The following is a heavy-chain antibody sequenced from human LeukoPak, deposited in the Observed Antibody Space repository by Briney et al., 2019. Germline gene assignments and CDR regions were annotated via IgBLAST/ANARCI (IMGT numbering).Heavy chain of an antibody. V-gene: IGHV3-53*05. J-gene: IGHJ4*02. CDR3: ARDGEMATITVGYFDY. CDR1: GFTVSSNY. CDR2: IYSGGRT. Sequence: GGSLRLSCAASGFTVSSNYMSWVRQAPGKGLEWVSVIYSGGRTYYADSVKGRFTISRDNSKNTLYLQMNSLRAEDTAVYYCARDGEMATITVGYFDYWGQGTLVTVSS. D-gene: IGHD5-24*01.